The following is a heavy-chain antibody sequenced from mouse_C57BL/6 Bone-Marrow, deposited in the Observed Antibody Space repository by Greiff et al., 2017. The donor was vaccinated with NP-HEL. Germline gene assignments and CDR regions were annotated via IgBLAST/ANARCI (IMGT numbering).Heavy chain of an antibody. CDR3: AREQCHYAMDY. V-gene: IGHV5-16*01. Sequence: DVQLVESEGGLVQPGSSMKLSCTASGFTFSDYYMAWVRQVPEKGLEWVANINYDGSSTYYLDSLTRRFIISRDNAKNILYLQMSSLKSADTATYYCAREQCHYAMDYWGQGTSVTVSS. J-gene: IGHJ4*01. D-gene: IGHD6-1*01. CDR2: INYDGSST. CDR1: GFTFSDYY.